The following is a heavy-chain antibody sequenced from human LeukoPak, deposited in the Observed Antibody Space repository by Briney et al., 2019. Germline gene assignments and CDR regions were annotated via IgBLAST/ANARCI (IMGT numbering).Heavy chain of an antibody. Sequence: GGSLRLSCAASGFTFSSHAMHWVRQAPGKGLEWVAVISYDGSNKYYADSVKGRFTISRGNSKNTLYLQMNSLRAEDTAVYYCARGSGSYYALDYWGQGTLVTVSS. D-gene: IGHD1-26*01. J-gene: IGHJ4*02. CDR3: ARGSGSYYALDY. CDR1: GFTFSSHA. CDR2: ISYDGSNK. V-gene: IGHV3-30-3*01.